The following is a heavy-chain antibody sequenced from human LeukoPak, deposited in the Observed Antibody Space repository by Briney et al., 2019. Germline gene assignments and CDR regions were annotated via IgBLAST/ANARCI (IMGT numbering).Heavy chain of an antibody. V-gene: IGHV3-7*01. J-gene: IGHJ4*02. Sequence: RQAPGXXXXWVANIKQDGSEKYYVDSVKGRFTISRDNAKNSLYLQMNSLRAEDTAVYYCARDRIAVAGNDYWGQGTLVTVSS. CDR3: ARDRIAVAGNDY. CDR2: IKQDGSEK. D-gene: IGHD6-19*01.